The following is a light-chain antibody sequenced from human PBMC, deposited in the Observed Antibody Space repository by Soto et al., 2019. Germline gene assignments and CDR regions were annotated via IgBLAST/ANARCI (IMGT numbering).Light chain of an antibody. CDR2: SNN. J-gene: IGLJ1*01. CDR1: SSNIGSNT. V-gene: IGLV1-44*01. Sequence: QSVLTQPPSGPGTPGQRVTLSCSGSSSNIGSNTVNWYQQLPGTAPKLLIYSNNQRPSGVPDRFSGSKSGTSASLAISGLQSEDEADYYCAAWDDSLNGHVFGTGTKVTVL. CDR3: AAWDDSLNGHV.